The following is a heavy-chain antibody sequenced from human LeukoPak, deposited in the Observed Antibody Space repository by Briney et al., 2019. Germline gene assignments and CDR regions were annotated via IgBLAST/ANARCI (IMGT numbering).Heavy chain of an antibody. CDR1: GGSISSYY. CDR3: ARGSRVYDRSGFHTWHDY. V-gene: IGHV4-59*01. Sequence: KTSETLSLTCTVSGGSISSYYWSWIRQPPLKGLEWIGYIYSTGDTSYNPSLESRVSISMDTSKNHFSLEITSVTAADTAVYYCARGSRVYDRSGFHTWHDYWGHGTLVTVSS. J-gene: IGHJ4*03. D-gene: IGHD3-22*01. CDR2: IYSTGDT.